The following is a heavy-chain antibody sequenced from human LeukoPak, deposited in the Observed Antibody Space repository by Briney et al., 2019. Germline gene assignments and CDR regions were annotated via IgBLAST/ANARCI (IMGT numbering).Heavy chain of an antibody. V-gene: IGHV4-59*10. D-gene: IGHD3-10*01. Sequence: RSATLSLTCAASGGSISSYYGSLIRQPAGRRLGWIGRIYAGGGTNYNPSLKGRVTMSADTSKNQFYLRLTAVTAADTAVYYCARCYHRFGELLQYYYYMDVWGKGNTVTVSS. CDR2: IYAGGGT. CDR3: ARCYHRFGELLQYYYYMDV. CDR1: GGSISSYY. J-gene: IGHJ6*03.